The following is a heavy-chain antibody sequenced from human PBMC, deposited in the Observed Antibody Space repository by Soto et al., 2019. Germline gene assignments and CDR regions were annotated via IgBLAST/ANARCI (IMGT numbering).Heavy chain of an antibody. J-gene: IGHJ5*02. Sequence: SENVSCKASGGAFSSYAISWVRQAPGQGLEWMGGIIPIFGTANYAQKFQGRVTITADESTSTAYMELSSLRSEDTAVYYCARSGISSQARFCPWGQGTLVTVSS. CDR3: ARSGISSQARFCP. D-gene: IGHD2-15*01. V-gene: IGHV1-69*13. CDR1: GGAFSSYA. CDR2: IIPIFGTA.